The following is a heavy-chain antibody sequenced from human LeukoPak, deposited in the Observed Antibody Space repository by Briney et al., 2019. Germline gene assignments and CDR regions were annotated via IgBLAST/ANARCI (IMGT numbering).Heavy chain of an antibody. V-gene: IGHV4-39*01. CDR1: GGSISSSSYY. CDR3: ARQDGLPSYYFDY. D-gene: IGHD5-12*01. CDR2: IYYSGST. Sequence: SETLSLTCTVSGGSISSSSYYWGWIRQPPGKGLEWIGSIYYSGSTYYNPSLKSRVIISVDTSKNQFSLKLSSVTAADTAVYYCARQDGLPSYYFDYWGQGTLVTVSS. J-gene: IGHJ4*02.